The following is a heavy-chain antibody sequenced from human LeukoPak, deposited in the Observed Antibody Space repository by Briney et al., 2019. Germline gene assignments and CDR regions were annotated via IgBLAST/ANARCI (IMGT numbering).Heavy chain of an antibody. Sequence: SETLSLTCTVSGGSISSSSYYWGWIRQPPGKGLEWIVSIYYSGSTYYNPSLKSRVTISVDTSKNQFSLKLSSVTAADTAVYYCARSAPPRSAHDYWGQGTLVTVSS. CDR2: IYYSGST. CDR1: GGSISSSSYY. V-gene: IGHV4-39*01. J-gene: IGHJ4*02. CDR3: ARSAPPRSAHDY.